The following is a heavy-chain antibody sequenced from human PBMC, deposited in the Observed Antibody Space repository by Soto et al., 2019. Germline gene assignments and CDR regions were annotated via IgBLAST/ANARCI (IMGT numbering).Heavy chain of an antibody. J-gene: IGHJ4*02. CDR2: IYGGGTT. Sequence: EVQLVESGGGLIQPGGSLRLSCAASGFTVSSKYMTWVRQAPGKGLEWVSVIYGGGTTYYADSVKGRFTISRDNSKNTSYLQMNSLRAGDTAVYYCVQTTGWPGFDFWGQGTLVTVSS. D-gene: IGHD6-19*01. V-gene: IGHV3-53*01. CDR1: GFTVSSKY. CDR3: VQTTGWPGFDF.